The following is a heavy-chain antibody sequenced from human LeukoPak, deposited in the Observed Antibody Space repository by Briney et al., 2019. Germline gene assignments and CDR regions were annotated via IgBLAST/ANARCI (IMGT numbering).Heavy chain of an antibody. CDR2: ISYDASNK. CDR3: AKDLSSILVAGAFDI. J-gene: IGHJ3*02. V-gene: IGHV3-30*18. Sequence: PGRSLRLSCAASGFTISNYGMHWVRQAPGKGLEWVAVISYDASNKYYADSVKGRFTISRDNSKNTQYLQINSLRAEDTAMYYCAKDLSSILVAGAFDIWGQGTMVTVSS. CDR1: GFTISNYG. D-gene: IGHD2-21*01.